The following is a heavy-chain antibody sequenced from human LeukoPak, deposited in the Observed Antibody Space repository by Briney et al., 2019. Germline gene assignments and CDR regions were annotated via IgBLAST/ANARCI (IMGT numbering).Heavy chain of an antibody. J-gene: IGHJ4*02. CDR3: ARDNDFTNYY. D-gene: IGHD4-11*01. CDR2: ISSSSSYI. CDR1: GFTFSNAW. V-gene: IGHV3-21*01. Sequence: GGSLRLSCAASGFTFSNAWMSWVRQAPGKGLEWVSTISSSSSYIHYADSVKGRFTVSRDNAKSSLFLQMNSLRAEDTAIYYCARDNDFTNYYWGQGTLVTVSS.